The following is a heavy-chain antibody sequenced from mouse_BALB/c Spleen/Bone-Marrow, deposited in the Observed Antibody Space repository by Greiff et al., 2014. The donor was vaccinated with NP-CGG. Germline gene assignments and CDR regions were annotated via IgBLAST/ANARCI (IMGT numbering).Heavy chain of an antibody. Sequence: QVQLQQPGAELVKPGASVKLSCKASGYTFTSYWMHWVKQRPGQGLEWIGEIDPSDSYTNYNQKFKGKATLTVDKSSSTAYMQLSSLTSEDSAVYYCARDSNTTVVATDYWGQGTTLTVSS. CDR1: GYTFTSYW. CDR2: IDPSDSYT. CDR3: ARDSNTTVVATDY. V-gene: IGHV1-69*02. J-gene: IGHJ2*01. D-gene: IGHD1-1*01.